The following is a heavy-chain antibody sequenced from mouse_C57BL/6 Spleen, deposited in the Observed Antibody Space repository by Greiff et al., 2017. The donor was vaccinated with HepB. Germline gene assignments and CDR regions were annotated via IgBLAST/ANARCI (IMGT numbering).Heavy chain of an antibody. V-gene: IGHV1-85*01. J-gene: IGHJ3*01. CDR3: ARSASSYYSKGAWFAY. CDR1: GYTFTSYD. D-gene: IGHD2-5*01. CDR2: IYPRDGST. Sequence: QVQLKESGPELVKPGASVKLSCKASGYTFTSYDINWVKQRPGQGLEWIGWIYPRDGSTKYNEKFKGKATLTVDTSSSTAYMELHSLTSEDSAVYFCARSASSYYSKGAWFAYWGQGTLVTVSA.